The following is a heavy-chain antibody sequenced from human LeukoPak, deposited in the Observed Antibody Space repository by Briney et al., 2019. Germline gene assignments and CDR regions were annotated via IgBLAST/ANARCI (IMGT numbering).Heavy chain of an antibody. CDR3: SRAQTEVGAKYYFDY. CDR2: IRSKGHSRTT. J-gene: IGHJ4*02. D-gene: IGHD1-26*01. V-gene: IGHV3-49*04. CDR1: GFIFGDYA. Sequence: GGSLRLSCTASGFIFGDYAWNWVRQAPGKGLEWVVFIRSKGHSRTTEYAESVEGRFTISRDDSKSIAYLQMNSLKTEDTAVYYCSRAQTEVGAKYYFDYWGQGTLVTVSS.